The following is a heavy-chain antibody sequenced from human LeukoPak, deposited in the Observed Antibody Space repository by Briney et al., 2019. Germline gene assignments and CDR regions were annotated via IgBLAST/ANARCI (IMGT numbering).Heavy chain of an antibody. J-gene: IGHJ3*02. CDR2: INPNSGAT. CDR3: ARDGGSGWYDAFDI. V-gene: IGHV1-2*02. D-gene: IGHD6-19*01. CDR1: GYTFSGYY. Sequence: ASVEVSCKASGYTFSGYYMHWVRQAPGQGLEWMGWINPNSGATDYAQKFQGRVTMTRATSISTAYMELSRLRSDDTAVYYCARDGGSGWYDAFDIWGQGTMVTVSP.